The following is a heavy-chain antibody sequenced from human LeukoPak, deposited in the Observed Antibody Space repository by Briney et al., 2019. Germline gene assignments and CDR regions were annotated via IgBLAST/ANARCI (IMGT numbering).Heavy chain of an antibody. CDR2: ISYDGTVR. CDR1: GFTFSRYP. CDR3: ARDSQIRAPDYFDV. V-gene: IGHV3-30*01. J-gene: IGHJ4*02. Sequence: GGSLRLSCAASGFTFSRYPMHWLRQAPGKGPEWVAVISYDGTVRNYPDVLKGRFTISRDDSKSTLYLEMNSLRVEDTAVYFCARDSQIRAPDYFDVWGQGGLVTVSS.